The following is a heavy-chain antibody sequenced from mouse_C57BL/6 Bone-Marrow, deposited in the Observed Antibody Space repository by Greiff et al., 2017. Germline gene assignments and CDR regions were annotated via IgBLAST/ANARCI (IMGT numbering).Heavy chain of an antibody. D-gene: IGHD2-3*01. CDR2: IYPGDGDT. CDR1: GYAFSSSW. J-gene: IGHJ4*01. Sequence: QVHVKQSGAELMKPGASVKISCKASGYAFSSSWMNWVKQRPGKGLEWIGRIYPGDGDTNYNGKFKGKATLTADKSSSTAYMQLSSLTSEDSAVYFCARGRDGYYAMDYWGQGTSVTVSS. V-gene: IGHV1-82*01. CDR3: ARGRDGYYAMDY.